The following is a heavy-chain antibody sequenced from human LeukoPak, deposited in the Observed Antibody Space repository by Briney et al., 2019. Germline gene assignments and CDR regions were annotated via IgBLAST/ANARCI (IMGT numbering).Heavy chain of an antibody. CDR1: GFTFSSYS. Sequence: PGGSLRLSCAASGFTFSSYSMNWVRQAPGKGLEWVSYINSRSSSIYNADSVKGRFTISRDNAKNSLYLQMNSLRAEDTAVYYCARAGQGYYYDTSGYQGDFDIWGQGTMVTVSS. D-gene: IGHD3-22*01. CDR3: ARAGQGYYYDTSGYQGDFDI. J-gene: IGHJ3*02. CDR2: INSRSSSI. V-gene: IGHV3-48*01.